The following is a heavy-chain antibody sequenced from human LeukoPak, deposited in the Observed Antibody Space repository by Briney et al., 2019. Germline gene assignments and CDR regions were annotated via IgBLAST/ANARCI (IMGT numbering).Heavy chain of an antibody. Sequence: HGESLKISCKGSGYSFTSYWIGWVRQMPGKGLEWMGIIYPGDSDTRYSPSFQGQVTISADKSISTAYLQWSSLKASDITMYYCATLSDTAMVAGPLDYWGQGTLVTVSS. V-gene: IGHV5-51*01. CDR1: GYSFTSYW. J-gene: IGHJ4*02. D-gene: IGHD5-18*01. CDR3: ATLSDTAMVAGPLDY. CDR2: IYPGDSDT.